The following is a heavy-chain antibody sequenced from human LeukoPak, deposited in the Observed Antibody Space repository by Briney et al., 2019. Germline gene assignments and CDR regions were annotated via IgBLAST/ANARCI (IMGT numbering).Heavy chain of an antibody. CDR3: ARDSDSSGYYYVSFDY. Sequence: PGGSLRLSCAASGFTFSSYWFHWVRQAPGKGLEWVSYISSSGSTIYYADSVKGRFTISRDNAKNSLYLQMNSLRAEDTAVYYCARDSDSSGYYYVSFDYWGQGTLVTVSS. D-gene: IGHD3-22*01. CDR2: ISSSGSTI. J-gene: IGHJ4*02. V-gene: IGHV3-48*04. CDR1: GFTFSSYW.